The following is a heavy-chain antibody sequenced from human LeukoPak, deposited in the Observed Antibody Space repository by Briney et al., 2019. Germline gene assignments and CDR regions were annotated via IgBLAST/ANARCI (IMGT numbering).Heavy chain of an antibody. V-gene: IGHV4-31*03. CDR2: IYYSGST. Sequence: SQTLSLTCTVSGGSISSGGYYWSWIRQHPGKGLEWIGYIYYSGSTYYNPSLKSRVTISVDTSKNQFSLKLSSVTAADTALYYCAKDISGGATYWYFDLWGRGTLVTVSS. CDR1: GGSISSGGYY. J-gene: IGHJ2*01. D-gene: IGHD1-26*01. CDR3: AKDISGGATYWYFDL.